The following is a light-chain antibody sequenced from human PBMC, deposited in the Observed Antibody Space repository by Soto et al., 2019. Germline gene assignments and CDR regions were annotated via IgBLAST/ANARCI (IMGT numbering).Light chain of an antibody. Sequence: QSVLTQPRSVSGSPGQSATVSCTGTNSDVGAYNYVSWYQHHPGKAPKLMIYDVNKRPSGVPDRFSGSKSGNTASLTISGLQAEDEADYYCCSYAGAYSYVFGVGTKVTVL. CDR1: NSDVGAYNY. J-gene: IGLJ1*01. CDR2: DVN. CDR3: CSYAGAYSYV. V-gene: IGLV2-11*01.